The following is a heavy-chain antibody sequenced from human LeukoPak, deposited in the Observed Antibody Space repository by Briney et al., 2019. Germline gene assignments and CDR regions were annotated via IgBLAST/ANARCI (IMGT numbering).Heavy chain of an antibody. D-gene: IGHD3-22*01. Sequence: ASVKVSCKASGYTFTGYYMHWVRQAPGQGLEWMGWNNPNSGGTNYAQKFQGRVTMTRDTSISTAYMELSRLRSDDTAVYYCARGGGYYYDSSGYKDFDYWGQGTLVTVSS. CDR2: NNPNSGGT. V-gene: IGHV1-2*02. CDR1: GYTFTGYY. CDR3: ARGGGYYYDSSGYKDFDY. J-gene: IGHJ4*02.